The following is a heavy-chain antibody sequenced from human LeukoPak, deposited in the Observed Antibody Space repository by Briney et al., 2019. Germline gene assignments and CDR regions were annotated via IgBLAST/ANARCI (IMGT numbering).Heavy chain of an antibody. Sequence: SETLSLTCIVSGGSISGYYGIWIRQPPGKGLEWIGHISYSGDTNYNPSLKSRVTISVDTSRNQFSLKLSSVTAADTAVYYCPRGCGSGIYGWFDPWGQGTLVTVSS. CDR3: PRGCGSGIYGWFDP. J-gene: IGHJ5*02. CDR2: ISYSGDT. D-gene: IGHD3-10*01. V-gene: IGHV4-59*01. CDR1: GGSISGYY.